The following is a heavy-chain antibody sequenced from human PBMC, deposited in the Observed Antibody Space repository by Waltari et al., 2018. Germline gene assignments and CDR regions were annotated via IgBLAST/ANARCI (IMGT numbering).Heavy chain of an antibody. D-gene: IGHD5-12*01. Sequence: WGWIRQPPGQGLEWIGTISYNGATYSSLSLKSRVTISRDTSKNQLSLKLGSVTAADTGVYYCATYIGASVGTAAFDVWGQGTMVTVSS. CDR3: ATYIGASVGTAAFDV. CDR2: ISYNGAT. V-gene: IGHV4-39*01. J-gene: IGHJ3*01.